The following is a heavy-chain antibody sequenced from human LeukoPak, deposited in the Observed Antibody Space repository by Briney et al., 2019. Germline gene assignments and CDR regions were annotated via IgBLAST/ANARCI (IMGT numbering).Heavy chain of an antibody. CDR2: VNRDGSET. Sequence: GGSLRLSCAASGFALSSHWMTWVRQVPGKGPEWVANVNRDGSETYYLDSVKGRFTISRDNAKNTLYLQMNSLRAEDTAVYYCATYYYDSSGYRFDYWGQGTLVTVSS. J-gene: IGHJ4*02. V-gene: IGHV3-7*01. CDR3: ATYYYDSSGYRFDY. CDR1: GFALSSHW. D-gene: IGHD3-22*01.